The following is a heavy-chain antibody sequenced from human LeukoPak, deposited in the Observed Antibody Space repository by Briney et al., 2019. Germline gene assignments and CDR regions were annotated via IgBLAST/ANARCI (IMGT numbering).Heavy chain of an antibody. CDR2: MSSDGNAM. J-gene: IGHJ4*02. Sequence: RGSLRLSCAASGFTFTAYLIHWVRQAPGKGLEWVAVMSSDGNAMFYADSVKGRFTISRDNSKNTLYLQMNSLRAEDTAVYYCVRESEYDHSASFDYWGQGTLVTVSS. CDR1: GFTFTAYL. V-gene: IGHV3-30-3*01. D-gene: IGHD3-22*01. CDR3: VRESEYDHSASFDY.